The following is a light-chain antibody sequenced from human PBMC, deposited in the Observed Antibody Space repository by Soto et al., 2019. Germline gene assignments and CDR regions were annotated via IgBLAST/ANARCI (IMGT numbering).Light chain of an antibody. CDR2: WAS. Sequence: DIVMTQSPDSLAVSLGERATINCKSSQSVLYSSNNKNYLAWYQQKPGQPPKLLIYWASTRESGVPDRFSGSGSVTDFTLTNSSLQAEDVAVYYCQQYYSTPLTFGQGTKLEIK. V-gene: IGKV4-1*01. J-gene: IGKJ2*01. CDR1: QSVLYSSNNKNY. CDR3: QQYYSTPLT.